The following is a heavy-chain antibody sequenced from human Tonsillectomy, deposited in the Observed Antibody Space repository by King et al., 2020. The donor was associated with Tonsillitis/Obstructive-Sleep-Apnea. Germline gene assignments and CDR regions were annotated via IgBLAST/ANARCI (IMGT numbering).Heavy chain of an antibody. D-gene: IGHD5-18*01. CDR1: GFTFSSYG. CDR2: ISSDGSNK. V-gene: IGHV3-30*18. CDR3: AKVVGYSYGEFDY. Sequence: LVESGGGVVQPGRSLRLSCAASGFTFSSYGMHWVRQAPDQGLEWVAVISSDGSNKYYADSVKGRFTTSRDNSKNTLYLQMNSLRVEDTAVYYCAKVVGYSYGEFDYWGQGTLVTVSS. J-gene: IGHJ4*02.